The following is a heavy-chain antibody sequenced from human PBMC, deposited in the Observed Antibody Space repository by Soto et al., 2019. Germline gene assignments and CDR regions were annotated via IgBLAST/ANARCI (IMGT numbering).Heavy chain of an antibody. Sequence: SXTLSLTCTVSGGSISIYYWSWIRQPPVNVLDWIGYIYYSGSTNYNPSLKSRVTISVDTSKNQFSLKLSSVTAADTAAYYCARQGYCTNGVCYSPVSLFDPWGQGTLVTVSS. CDR1: GGSISIYY. V-gene: IGHV4-59*01. D-gene: IGHD2-8*01. J-gene: IGHJ5*02. CDR2: IYYSGST. CDR3: ARQGYCTNGVCYSPVSLFDP.